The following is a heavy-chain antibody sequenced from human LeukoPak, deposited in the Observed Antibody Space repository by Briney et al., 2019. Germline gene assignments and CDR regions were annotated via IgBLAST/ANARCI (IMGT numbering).Heavy chain of an antibody. Sequence: GGSLRLSCVAYRFAFSSYWMAWVRQAPGKGLEWVANTKEDGSAKSYVDSVKGRFTISRDNGKNSLYLQLNSLRAEDTAVYYCARDYHGSGSYFDYWGQGALVTVSS. V-gene: IGHV3-7*05. CDR3: ARDYHGSGSYFDY. J-gene: IGHJ4*02. D-gene: IGHD3-10*01. CDR1: RFAFSSYW. CDR2: TKEDGSAK.